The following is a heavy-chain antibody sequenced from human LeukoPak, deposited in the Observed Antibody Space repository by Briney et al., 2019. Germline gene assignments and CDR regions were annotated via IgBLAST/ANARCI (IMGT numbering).Heavy chain of an antibody. CDR2: IYYSGST. CDR3: ARQHYYGSGRHWNY. Sequence: SETLSLTCTVSGGSISSSSYYWGWIRQPPGKGLEWIGSIYYSGSTYYNPSLKSRVTISVDTSKNQFSLKLSSVTAADTAVYYCARQHYYGSGRHWNYWGQGTLVTVSS. D-gene: IGHD3-10*01. J-gene: IGHJ4*02. V-gene: IGHV4-39*01. CDR1: GGSISSSSYY.